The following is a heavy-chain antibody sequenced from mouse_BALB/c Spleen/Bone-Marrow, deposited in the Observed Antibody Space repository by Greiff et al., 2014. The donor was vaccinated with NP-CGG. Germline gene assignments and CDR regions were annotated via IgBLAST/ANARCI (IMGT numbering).Heavy chain of an antibody. J-gene: IGHJ4*01. V-gene: IGHV1-15*01. CDR2: IDPETGGT. CDR1: GYKFTDYE. Sequence: SGAELVRPGASVTLSCKASGYKFTDYEMHWVKQTPVHGLEWIGSIDPETGGTAYNQNFKGKATLTADRSSTTAYMELRSLTSEDSAVCYCTREGIYFGYDVPMDYWGQGTSVTVSS. CDR3: TREGIYFGYDVPMDY. D-gene: IGHD2-2*01.